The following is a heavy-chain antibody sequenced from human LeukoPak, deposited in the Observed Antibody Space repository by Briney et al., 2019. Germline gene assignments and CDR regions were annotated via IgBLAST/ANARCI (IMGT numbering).Heavy chain of an antibody. Sequence: GGSLRLSFAGSGFTVSNNYMSWVRPAPGKGGEGVSVIYSGGSTYYADSVKGRFTISRDNSKNTLYLQMNSLRAEDTAVYYCAREPHSGSYYYDYWGQGTLVTVSS. CDR2: IYSGGST. V-gene: IGHV3-66*01. J-gene: IGHJ4*02. CDR1: GFTVSNNY. CDR3: AREPHSGSYYYDY. D-gene: IGHD1-26*01.